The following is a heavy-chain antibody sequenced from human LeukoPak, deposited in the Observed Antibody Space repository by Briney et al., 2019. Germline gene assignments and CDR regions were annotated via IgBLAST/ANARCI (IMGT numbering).Heavy chain of an antibody. J-gene: IGHJ5*02. Sequence: SQTLSLTCTVSGGSISSGSYYWSWLRQPAGTGLEWLGRIYTSGSTNYNPSLKSRVTISVDTSKNQFPLKLSSVTAADTAVYYCARGMGRGGQWLPYGNWFDPWGQGTLVTVSS. CDR2: IYTSGST. D-gene: IGHD6-19*01. V-gene: IGHV4-61*02. CDR1: GGSISSGSYY. CDR3: ARGMGRGGQWLPYGNWFDP.